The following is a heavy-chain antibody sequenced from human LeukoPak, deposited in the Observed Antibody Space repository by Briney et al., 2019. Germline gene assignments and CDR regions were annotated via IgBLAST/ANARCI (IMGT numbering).Heavy chain of an antibody. CDR2: ISSSGSTI. CDR3: ARVRRITAAVGTGTRRENWFDP. V-gene: IGHV3-48*03. CDR1: GFTFSSYE. J-gene: IGHJ5*02. Sequence: GSLRLSCAASGFTFSSYEMNWVRQAPGKGLEWVSYISSSGSTIYYADSVKGRFTISRDNAKNSLYLQMNSLRAEDMAVYYCARVRRITAAVGTGTRRENWFDPWGQGTLVTVSS. D-gene: IGHD6-13*01.